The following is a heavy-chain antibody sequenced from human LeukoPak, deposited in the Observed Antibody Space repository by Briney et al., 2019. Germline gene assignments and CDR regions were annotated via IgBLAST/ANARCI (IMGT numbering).Heavy chain of an antibody. J-gene: IGHJ3*02. V-gene: IGHV3-48*04. CDR1: GFFFSGYW. CDR3: ARVYCSSTSCLDAFDI. Sequence: GGSLRLSCAASGFFFSGYWMSWVRQAPGKGLEWVSYISSSSSTIYYADSVKGRFTISRDNAKNSLYLQMNSLRAEDTAVYYCARVYCSSTSCLDAFDIWGQGTMVTVSS. D-gene: IGHD2-2*01. CDR2: ISSSSSTI.